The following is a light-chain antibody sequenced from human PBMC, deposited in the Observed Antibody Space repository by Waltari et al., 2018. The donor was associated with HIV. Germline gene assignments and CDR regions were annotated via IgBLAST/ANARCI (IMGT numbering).Light chain of an antibody. CDR3: QVGDSSSDHFYV. J-gene: IGLJ1*01. CDR2: DES. V-gene: IGLV3-21*02. CDR1: NIGSKS. Sequence: SYVLTQPPSVSVAPRQTARITCGGNNIGSKSVHWYQQKPGQAPVLVINDESDRPSGIPERFSGSNAGNTATLTISRVEAGDEADYYCQVGDSSSDHFYVFGTGTKVTVL.